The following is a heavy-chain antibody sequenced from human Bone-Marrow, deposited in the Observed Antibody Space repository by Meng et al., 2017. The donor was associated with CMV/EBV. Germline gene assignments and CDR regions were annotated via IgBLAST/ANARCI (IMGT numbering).Heavy chain of an antibody. J-gene: IGHJ4*02. V-gene: IGHV4-61*08. CDR2: IYYSGST. CDR3: ARLDYRWGYFFDS. D-gene: IGHD4-11*01. CDR1: GGSVSFGDYY. Sequence: SETLSLTCSVAGGSVSFGDYYWNWIRQPPGKGLEWIGYIYYSGSTKYYPSLKSRVTMSMDTSKNQFSLRLSSVTTADTAVYYCARLDYRWGYFFDSWGQGPRVTVSA.